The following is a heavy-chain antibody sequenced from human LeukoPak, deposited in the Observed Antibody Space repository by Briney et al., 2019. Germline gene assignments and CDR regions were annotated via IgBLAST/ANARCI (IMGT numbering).Heavy chain of an antibody. D-gene: IGHD3-22*01. J-gene: IGHJ5*02. CDR2: ISIRGSTI. CDR1: GFTFSDYF. V-gene: IGHV3-11*04. Sequence: GGSLRLSCAASGFTFSDYFMSWIRQAPGKGLEWLSYISIRGSTIYYADSVKGRFTISRDNAKNTLNLQMNSLRAEDTAVYYCARDLGQYYDTSDNWFDPWGQGTLVTVSS. CDR3: ARDLGQYYDTSDNWFDP.